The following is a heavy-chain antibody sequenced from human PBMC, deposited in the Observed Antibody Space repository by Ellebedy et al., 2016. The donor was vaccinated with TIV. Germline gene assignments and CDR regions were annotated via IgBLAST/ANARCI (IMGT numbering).Heavy chain of an antibody. CDR2: IITSGDST. Sequence: GESLKISCAASGFTFSSYWMSWVRPAPGKGLEWVSGIITSGDSTYYAESVRDRFTISRDNSMSTLYLQMNSLRAEDTAVYYCAKIEHGHNYDDTGFGYWGQGILVTVSA. V-gene: IGHV3-23*01. J-gene: IGHJ4*02. D-gene: IGHD4-17*01. CDR1: GFTFSSYW. CDR3: AKIEHGHNYDDTGFGY.